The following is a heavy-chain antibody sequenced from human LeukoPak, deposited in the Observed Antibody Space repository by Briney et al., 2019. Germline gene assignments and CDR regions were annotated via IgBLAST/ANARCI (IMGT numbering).Heavy chain of an antibody. Sequence: SETLSLTCTVSGDSISNYYWSWIRQPAGKGLEWIGRIYTSGSTNYNPSLKSRVTMSVDTSKNQFSLKLSSVTAADTAVYYCARGDLGYCSGGSCYLYYFDYWGQGTLVTVSS. V-gene: IGHV4-4*07. J-gene: IGHJ4*02. D-gene: IGHD2-15*01. CDR3: ARGDLGYCSGGSCYLYYFDY. CDR2: IYTSGST. CDR1: GDSISNYY.